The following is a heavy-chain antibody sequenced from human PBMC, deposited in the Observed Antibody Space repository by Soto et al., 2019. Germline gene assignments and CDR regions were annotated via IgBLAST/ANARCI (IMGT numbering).Heavy chain of an antibody. J-gene: IGHJ4*02. CDR3: ATLVAATSGY. D-gene: IGHD2-21*01. CDR2: ISSSGGSK. V-gene: IGHV3-23*01. CDR1: GFTFSSYA. Sequence: EVQMLESGGALVQPGGSLRLSCEASGFTFSSYAMSWVRQAPGKGLEWVSTISSSGGSKYYADSVKGRFTISRDNSKNTLYLQMNSLRADDTAVYYWATLVAATSGYWGQGTLVTVSS.